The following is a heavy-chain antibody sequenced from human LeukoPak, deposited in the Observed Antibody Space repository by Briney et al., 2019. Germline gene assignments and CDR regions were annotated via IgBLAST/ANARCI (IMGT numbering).Heavy chain of an antibody. J-gene: IGHJ4*02. D-gene: IGHD5-24*01. V-gene: IGHV4-59*01. CDR2: IYYSGST. CDR1: GGSISSYY. Sequence: SETLSLTCTVSGGSISSYYWSWIRQPPGKGLEWIGYIYYSGSTNYNPSLKRRVTISVDTSKNQFPLKLSSVTAADTAVYYCARDIGWLQFGGSGSYFDYWGQGTLVTVSS. CDR3: ARDIGWLQFGGSGSYFDY.